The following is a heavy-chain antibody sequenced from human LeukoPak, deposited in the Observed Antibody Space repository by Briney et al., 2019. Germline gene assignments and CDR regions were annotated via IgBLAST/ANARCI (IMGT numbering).Heavy chain of an antibody. CDR3: ARDKNSYGLDY. J-gene: IGHJ4*02. CDR2: IGTAGDT. Sequence: QSGGSLRLSCAASGFTFSSYDMHWVRQATGKGLEWVSAIGTAGDTYYPGSVKGRFTISRENAKNSLYLQMNSLRAGDTAVYYCARDKNSYGLDYWGQGTLVTVSS. D-gene: IGHD5-18*01. V-gene: IGHV3-13*01. CDR1: GFTFSSYD.